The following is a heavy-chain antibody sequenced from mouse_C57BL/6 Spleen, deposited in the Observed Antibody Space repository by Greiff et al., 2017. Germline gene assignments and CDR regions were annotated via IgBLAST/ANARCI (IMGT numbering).Heavy chain of an antibody. Sequence: QVQLQQSGPELVKPGASVKISCKASGYAFSSSWMNWVKQRPGKGLEWIGRIYPGDGDTNYNGKFKGKATLTADKSSSTAYMQLSSLTSEDSAVYFCARSITTVDWYFDVWGTGTTVTGSS. CDR1: GYAFSSSW. V-gene: IGHV1-82*01. CDR2: IYPGDGDT. J-gene: IGHJ1*03. D-gene: IGHD1-1*01. CDR3: ARSITTVDWYFDV.